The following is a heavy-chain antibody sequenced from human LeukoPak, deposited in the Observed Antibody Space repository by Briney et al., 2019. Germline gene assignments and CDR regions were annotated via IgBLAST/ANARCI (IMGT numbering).Heavy chain of an antibody. CDR1: GYTFSSYD. CDR2: MNPNSGNT. J-gene: IGHJ4*02. D-gene: IGHD6-13*01. CDR3: TRGLRREQQLLRAFDD. V-gene: IGHV1-8*01. Sequence: ASVKVSCKASGYTFSSYDINWARQATGQGLEWMGWMNPNSGNTGYAQKFQGRVSMTSNTSISTAYMELSSLRSEDTAVYYCTRGLRREQQLLRAFDDWGQGTLVTVSS.